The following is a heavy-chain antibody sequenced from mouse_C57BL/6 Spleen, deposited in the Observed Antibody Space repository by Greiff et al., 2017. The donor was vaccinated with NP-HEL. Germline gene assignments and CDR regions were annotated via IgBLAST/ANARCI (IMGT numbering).Heavy chain of an antibody. Sequence: QVQLQQPGTELVKPGASVKLSCKASGYTFTSYWMHWVKQRPGQGLEWIGNINPSNGGTNYNEKFKSKATLTVDKSSSTAYMQLSSLTSEDSAVYYSASAHYGISFFDYWGQGTTLTVSS. CDR1: GYTFTSYW. V-gene: IGHV1-53*01. CDR2: INPSNGGT. J-gene: IGHJ2*01. CDR3: ASAHYGISFFDY. D-gene: IGHD1-1*01.